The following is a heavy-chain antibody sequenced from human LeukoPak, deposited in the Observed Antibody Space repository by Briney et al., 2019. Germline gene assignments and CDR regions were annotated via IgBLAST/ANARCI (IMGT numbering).Heavy chain of an antibody. CDR1: GVSISSYY. D-gene: IGHD5-18*01. CDR3: VRNSYGDY. Sequence: NPSETLSLPCTVSGVSISSYYWGWIRQPPGKGLEWIGYIYYSGSTNYNPSLKSRVTISVDTSKNQLSLGLRSVTAADTAVYYCVRNSYGDYWGQGALVTVSS. J-gene: IGHJ4*02. V-gene: IGHV4-59*01. CDR2: IYYSGST.